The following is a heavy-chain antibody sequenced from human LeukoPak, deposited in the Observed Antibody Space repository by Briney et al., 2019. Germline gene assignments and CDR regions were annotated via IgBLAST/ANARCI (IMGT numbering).Heavy chain of an antibody. V-gene: IGHV3-11*06. CDR3: ARDVAAGTFDY. CDR2: IRSSSSYI. Sequence: GGSLRLSCAASGFTFSDYYMSWIRQAPGKGLEWVSSIRSSSSYIYYADSVKGRFTISRDNAKNSLYLQMNSLRAEDTAVYYCARDVAAGTFDYWGQGTLVTVSS. CDR1: GFTFSDYY. J-gene: IGHJ4*02. D-gene: IGHD6-13*01.